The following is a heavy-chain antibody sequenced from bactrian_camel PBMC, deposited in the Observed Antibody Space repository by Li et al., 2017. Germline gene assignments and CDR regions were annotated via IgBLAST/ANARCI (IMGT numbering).Heavy chain of an antibody. J-gene: IGHJ4*01. CDR1: GFTFSNYA. D-gene: IGHD2*01. V-gene: IGHV3S40*01. CDR3: AVDLHLGGAGGTWCFGRHKS. CDR2: IASEGVRT. Sequence: VQLVESGGGLVQPGESLRLSCAASGFTFSNYAITWVRQAPGKGVEWVSDIASEGVRTFYADSVKGRFTISHDNAKNTVDLQMNSLRPEDTAMYYCAVDLHLGGAGGTWCFGRHKSWGQGTQVTVS.